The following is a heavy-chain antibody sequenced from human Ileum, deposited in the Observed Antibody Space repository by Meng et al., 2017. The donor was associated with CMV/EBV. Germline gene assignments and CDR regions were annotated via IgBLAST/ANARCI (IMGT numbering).Heavy chain of an antibody. CDR1: GFTFSSYW. D-gene: IGHD1-14*01. CDR2: INPNTGGT. Sequence: GESLKISCAASGFTFSSYWMSWVRQAPGQGLEWMGWINPNTGGTKFAQKFQGTVTITRDSSINTAYMELSSLRSDDTAVYYCARDLVYRGGLDVWGQGTTVTVSS. V-gene: IGHV1-2*02. J-gene: IGHJ6*02. CDR3: ARDLVYRGGLDV.